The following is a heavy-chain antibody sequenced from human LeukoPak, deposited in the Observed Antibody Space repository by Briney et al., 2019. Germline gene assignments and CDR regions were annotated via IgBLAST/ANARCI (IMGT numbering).Heavy chain of an antibody. V-gene: IGHV3-64*01. J-gene: IGHJ6*03. CDR2: ISSNGGST. D-gene: IGHD3-10*01. Sequence: GGSLRLSCAASGFTFSSYAMHWVRQAPGKGLEYVSAISSNGGSTYHANSVKGRFTISRDNSKNTLYLQMGSLRAEDMAVYYCARQARGYYYYMDVWGKGTTVTVSS. CDR3: ARQARGYYYYMDV. CDR1: GFTFSSYA.